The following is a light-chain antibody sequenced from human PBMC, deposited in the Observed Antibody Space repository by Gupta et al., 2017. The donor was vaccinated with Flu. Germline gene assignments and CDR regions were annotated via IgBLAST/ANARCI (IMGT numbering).Light chain of an antibody. V-gene: IGKV3-11*01. J-gene: IGKJ3*01. CDR1: QSISRF. CDR2: DAS. CDR3: QQPSKWPKIT. Sequence: IVLTQSPATLSFSPGDRATLSCRASQSISRFLAWYKHKPGQAPRLLISDASTRDAGIPARFSGGVCGKYFPLTNSSREPEDFGGYYSQQPSKWPKITFGQRTNVDIK.